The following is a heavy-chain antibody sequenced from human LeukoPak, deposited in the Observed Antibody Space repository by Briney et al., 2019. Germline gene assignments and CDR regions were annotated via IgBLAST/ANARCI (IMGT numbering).Heavy chain of an antibody. J-gene: IGHJ4*02. V-gene: IGHV3-30*04. Sequence: GGSLRLSCAASGFTFSSYAMSWVRQAPGKGLEWVAVISYDGSNKYYADSVKGRFTISRDNSKNTLYLQMNSLRAEDTAVYYCVGVPEYSSSHGYWGQGTLVTVSS. D-gene: IGHD6-6*01. CDR2: ISYDGSNK. CDR3: VGVPEYSSSHGY. CDR1: GFTFSSYA.